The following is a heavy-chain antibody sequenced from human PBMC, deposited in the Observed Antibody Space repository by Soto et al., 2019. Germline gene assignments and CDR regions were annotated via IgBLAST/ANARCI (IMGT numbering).Heavy chain of an antibody. CDR3: ARRGIGIAARRVPFDY. Sequence: SELLWVTCTVARGSIVSVTIYWAWIRQPPGKGLEWIANIYYSRVTFYNPALKSRVTISVDTSKNQFSLKLSSVTAADTDVYYCARRGIGIAARRVPFDYRGQGTLVTV. J-gene: IGHJ4*02. V-gene: IGHV4-39*07. CDR2: IYYSRVT. D-gene: IGHD6-6*01. CDR1: RGSIVSVTIY.